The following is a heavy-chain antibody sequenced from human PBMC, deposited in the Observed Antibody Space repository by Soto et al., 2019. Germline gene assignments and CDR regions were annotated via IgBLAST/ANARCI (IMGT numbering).Heavy chain of an antibody. CDR3: ARDPGYSGYPGAYCGGDCSVY. CDR1: GGSFSGYY. J-gene: IGHJ4*02. Sequence: ASVTLSLTCAVYGGSFSGYYWSWLRQPPGKGLEWIGEINHSGSTNYNPSLKSRVTISVDTSKNQFSLKLSSVTAADTAVYYCARDPGYSGYPGAYCGGDCSVYWGQGTLVTVSS. CDR2: INHSGST. D-gene: IGHD2-21*02. V-gene: IGHV4-34*01.